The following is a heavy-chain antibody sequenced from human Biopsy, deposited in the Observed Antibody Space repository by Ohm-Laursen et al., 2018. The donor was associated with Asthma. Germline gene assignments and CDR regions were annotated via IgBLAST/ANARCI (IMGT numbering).Heavy chain of an antibody. Sequence: SLRLSCSASGFAVSRDHMFWVRQAPGKGLEWVSVIYSGGTSHTADSVRGRFTISRDYSKNTLYLQMHSLMAEDTAVYYRARGDSSNWSHYYFDYWGQGTLVTVSS. J-gene: IGHJ4*02. D-gene: IGHD3-22*01. V-gene: IGHV3-53*01. CDR1: GFAVSRDH. CDR2: IYSGGTS. CDR3: ARGDSSNWSHYYFDY.